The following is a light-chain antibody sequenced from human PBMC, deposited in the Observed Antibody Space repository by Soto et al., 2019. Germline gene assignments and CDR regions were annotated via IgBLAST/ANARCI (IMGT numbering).Light chain of an antibody. CDR1: QSISRW. CDR3: QQYNFYPYT. V-gene: IGKV1-5*01. CDR2: DVS. Sequence: DIQMTQSPSTLSASVGDRVTITCRASQSISRWLAWYHQKPGKAPKLLISDVSTLQSGVPSRFSGSGSGTEFTLTISSLQPDDFSTYYCQQYNFYPYTSGKGTKLEI. J-gene: IGKJ2*01.